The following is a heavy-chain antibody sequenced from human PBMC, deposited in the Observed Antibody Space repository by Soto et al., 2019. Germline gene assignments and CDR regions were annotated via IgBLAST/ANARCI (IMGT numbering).Heavy chain of an antibody. CDR1: GFTFSDYY. J-gene: IGHJ4*02. CDR3: ARVSLYYYDSSGFSFDY. Sequence: QVQLVESGGGLVKPGGSLRLSCAASGFTFSDYYMSWIRQAPGKGLEWVSYISSSSSYTNYADSVKGRFTISRDNAKNSLYLTMNSLRAEDTAVYYCARVSLYYYDSSGFSFDYWGQGTLVTVSS. D-gene: IGHD3-22*01. CDR2: ISSSSSYT. V-gene: IGHV3-11*06.